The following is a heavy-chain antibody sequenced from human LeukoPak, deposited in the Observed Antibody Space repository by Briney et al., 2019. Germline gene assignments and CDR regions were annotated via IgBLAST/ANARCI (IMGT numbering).Heavy chain of an antibody. CDR2: ISAYNGNT. J-gene: IGHJ4*02. CDR1: GYTFTSYG. D-gene: IGHD6-19*01. CDR3: ASGYSSGWYHPYYFDY. V-gene: IGHV1-18*01. Sequence: EASVKASCKASGYTFTSYGISWVRQAPGQGLEWMGWISAYNGNTNYAQKLQGRVTMTTDTSTSTAYMELRSLRSDDTAVYYCASGYSSGWYHPYYFDYWGQGTLVTVSS.